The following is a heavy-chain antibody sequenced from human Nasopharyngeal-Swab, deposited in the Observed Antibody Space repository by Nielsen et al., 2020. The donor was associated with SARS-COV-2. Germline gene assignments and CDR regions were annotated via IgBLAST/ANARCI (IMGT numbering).Heavy chain of an antibody. D-gene: IGHD6-19*01. CDR1: GASFSSSNYY. V-gene: IGHV4-39*01. J-gene: IGHJ4*01. CDR3: ARHSSGWSFDY. Sequence: SETLSLPWTVSGASFSSSNYYWGWIRQPPGKGLEWIGTIYYSGNTYFNPSLKSRVTMSVDTSKHQFSLNLSSVTAADTALYYCARHSSGWSFDYWDHGTLVTVSS. CDR2: IYYSGNT.